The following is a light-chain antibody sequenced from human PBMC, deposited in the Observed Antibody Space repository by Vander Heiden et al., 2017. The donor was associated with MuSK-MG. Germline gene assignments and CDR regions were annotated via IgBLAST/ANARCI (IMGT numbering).Light chain of an antibody. CDR1: QSISSY. J-gene: IGKJ4*01. Sequence: MQMTHAPSSLSASVGDRVTITCQASQSISSYLNWYQQKPGKAPKLLIYAASSLQSGVPSRFSGSGSGTDFTLTISSLQPEDIATYYCQQCESTPLTFGGGTKVEIK. CDR3: QQCESTPLT. V-gene: IGKV1-39*01. CDR2: AAS.